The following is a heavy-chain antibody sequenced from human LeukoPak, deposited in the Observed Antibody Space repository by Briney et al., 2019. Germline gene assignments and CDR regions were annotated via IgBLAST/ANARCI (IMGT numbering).Heavy chain of an antibody. CDR2: FYHSGSA. Sequence: PSETLSLTCVVSTYSISDDYYCGWLRPPPGKGVEWVGIFYHSGSADYTPSLTSRVTISVDTSKNQFSLRLTSVNAADTAVYYCARNWATDYYFDYWGQGTLVTVSS. CDR3: ARNWATDYYFDY. CDR1: TYSISDDYY. J-gene: IGHJ4*02. D-gene: IGHD1-1*01. V-gene: IGHV4-38-2*01.